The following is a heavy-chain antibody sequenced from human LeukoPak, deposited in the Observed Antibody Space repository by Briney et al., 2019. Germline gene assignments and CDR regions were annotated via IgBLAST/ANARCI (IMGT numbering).Heavy chain of an antibody. Sequence: AASVKVSCKASGYTFTTYTMHWVRQAPGQRLEWMGWINTGSGNTKYSQEFQGRVTITRDTSISTAYMELSRLRSDDTAVYYCARARGFMMACYWGQGTLVTVSS. V-gene: IGHV1-3*04. D-gene: IGHD3-16*01. CDR2: INTGSGNT. CDR3: ARARGFMMACY. CDR1: GYTFTTYT. J-gene: IGHJ4*02.